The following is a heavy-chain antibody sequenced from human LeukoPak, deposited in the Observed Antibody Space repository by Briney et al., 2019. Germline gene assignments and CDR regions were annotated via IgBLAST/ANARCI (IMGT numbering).Heavy chain of an antibody. CDR2: ISSSGSTI. V-gene: IGHV3-48*03. Sequence: PGTSLRLSCAASGFTFSSYGMHWVRQAPGKGLEWVSYISSSGSTIYYADSVKGRFTISRDNAKNSLYLQMNSLRAEDTAVYYCARLGRRGYYDSSGFDYWGQGTLVTVSS. CDR3: ARLGRRGYYDSSGFDY. CDR1: GFTFSSYG. J-gene: IGHJ4*02. D-gene: IGHD3-22*01.